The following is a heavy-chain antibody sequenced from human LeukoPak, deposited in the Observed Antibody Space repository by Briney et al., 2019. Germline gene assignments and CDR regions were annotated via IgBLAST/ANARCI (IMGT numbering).Heavy chain of an antibody. CDR2: ISGSGGST. CDR1: GFTFSSYA. Sequence: PGGSLRLSCAASGFTFSSYAMSWVRQAPGKGLEWVSAISGSGGSTYYADSVKGRFTISRDNSKNTLYLQMNSLRPEDTAVYHGAKDNIVVVVAATGVWGQGTMVTVSS. J-gene: IGHJ3*01. V-gene: IGHV3-23*01. CDR3: AKDNIVVVVAATGV. D-gene: IGHD2-15*01.